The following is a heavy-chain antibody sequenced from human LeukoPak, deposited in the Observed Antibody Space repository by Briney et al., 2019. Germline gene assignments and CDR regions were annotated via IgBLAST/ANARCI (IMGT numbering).Heavy chain of an antibody. CDR3: AKDRARYCYGSGSYDY. V-gene: IGHV3-33*06. CDR1: GFTFSSYG. CDR2: IWYDGSNK. D-gene: IGHD3-10*01. Sequence: PGRSLRLSCAASGFTFSSYGMHWVRQAPGKGLEWVAVIWYDGSNKYYADSVKGRFTISRDNSKNTLYLQMDSLRAEDTAVYYCAKDRARYCYGSGSYDYWGQGTLVTVSS. J-gene: IGHJ4*02.